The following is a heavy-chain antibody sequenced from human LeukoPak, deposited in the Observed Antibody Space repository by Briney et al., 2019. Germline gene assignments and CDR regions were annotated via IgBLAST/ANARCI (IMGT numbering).Heavy chain of an antibody. D-gene: IGHD3-16*01. Sequence: PGGSLRLSCAASGFTFSRYAMHWVRQAPGKGLEYVSAISDNGVSTYYANSVKGRFTISRDNSKNTLYLQMGSLRAEDMAVYYCARDGGGSPDYWGQGSLVTVSS. CDR3: ARDGGGSPDY. CDR1: GFTFSRYA. V-gene: IGHV3-64*01. CDR2: ISDNGVST. J-gene: IGHJ4*02.